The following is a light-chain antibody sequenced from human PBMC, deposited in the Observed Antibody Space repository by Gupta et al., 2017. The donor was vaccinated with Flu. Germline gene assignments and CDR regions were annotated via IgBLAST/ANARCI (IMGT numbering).Light chain of an antibody. CDR1: QSVSSK. V-gene: IGKV3-15*01. CDR2: GAS. J-gene: IGKJ1*01. CDR3: QQYNNWPPGT. Sequence: EIVMTQSPATLSVSPGERATLSCRASQSVSSKLAWYQQKPGQAPRLLIYGASTRATGIPARFSGSGSGTEFTLTISSLQSEDFAVYFCQQYNNWPPGTFGRGTRV.